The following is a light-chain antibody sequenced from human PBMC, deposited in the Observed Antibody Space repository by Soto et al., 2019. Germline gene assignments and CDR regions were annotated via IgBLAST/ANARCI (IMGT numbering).Light chain of an antibody. CDR2: AAS. Sequence: DMQMTQSPSSLSASVGDRVTITCRASRDIRTALAWYQQKPGKVPKLLIYAASTLQSGVPSRFSANGSGTDYTLTISSLQPEDVATYYCQNYDGAPLTFGGGTRVGIK. CDR3: QNYDGAPLT. J-gene: IGKJ4*01. V-gene: IGKV1-27*01. CDR1: RDIRTA.